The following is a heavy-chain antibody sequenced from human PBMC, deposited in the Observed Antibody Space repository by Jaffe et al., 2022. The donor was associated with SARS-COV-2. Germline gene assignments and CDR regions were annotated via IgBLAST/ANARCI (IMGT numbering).Heavy chain of an antibody. V-gene: IGHV2-5*02. J-gene: IGHJ4*02. Sequence: QITLRESGPTLLKPTQTLMLTCTVSGASISTNGVGVGWVRQPPGKALEWLALVYWDDNKRYRPFLNTRLTITKDTSKNQVVLKMTNVDPVDTATYYCVHIGYDTLTGYSGVPDYWGQGTLVTVSS. CDR1: GASISTNGVG. CDR3: VHIGYDTLTGYSGVPDY. D-gene: IGHD3-9*01. CDR2: VYWDDNK.